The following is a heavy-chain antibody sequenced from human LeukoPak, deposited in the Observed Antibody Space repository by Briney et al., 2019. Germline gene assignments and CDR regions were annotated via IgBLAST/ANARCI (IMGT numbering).Heavy chain of an antibody. V-gene: IGHV3-30*18. CDR2: ISYDGSKK. Sequence: PGRSLRLSCAASGFTFSSYGMHWVRQAPGKGLEWVAVISYDGSKKYYADSVKGRFTISRDNSKITLYLQMNGLRAEDTALFYCAKAVVVVPAATPFDYWGLGTLVTVSS. D-gene: IGHD2-2*01. CDR3: AKAVVVVPAATPFDY. CDR1: GFTFSSYG. J-gene: IGHJ4*02.